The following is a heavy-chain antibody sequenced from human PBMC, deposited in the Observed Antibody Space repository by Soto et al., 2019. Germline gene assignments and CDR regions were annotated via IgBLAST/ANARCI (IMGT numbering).Heavy chain of an antibody. CDR1: GFTFSSYG. V-gene: IGHV3-30*18. CDR2: ISYDGSNK. CDR3: AKADSRGREYFQH. J-gene: IGHJ1*01. D-gene: IGHD2-21*01. Sequence: QVQLVESGGGVVQPGRSLRLSCAASGFTFSSYGMHWVRQAPGKGLEWVAVISYDGSNKYYADSVKGRFTISRDNSKNTLYLQMNSLRADDTAVYYCAKADSRGREYFQHWGQGTLVTVSS.